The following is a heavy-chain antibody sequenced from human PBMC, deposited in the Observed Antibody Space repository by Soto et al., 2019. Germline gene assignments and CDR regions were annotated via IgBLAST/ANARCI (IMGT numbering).Heavy chain of an antibody. CDR3: ARGRDVMVKDTFEI. CDR1: GFTFDDYG. Sequence: EVQLVESGGGVVRPGGSLRLSCAASGFTFDDYGMSWVRQAPGKGLEWVSGINWNGGSTGYADPVKGRFTISRDDAKNSVYLQMNSLRAEDTAFYYCARGRDVMVKDTFEIWGQGTMVTVSS. J-gene: IGHJ3*02. V-gene: IGHV3-20*04. D-gene: IGHD3-10*01. CDR2: INWNGGST.